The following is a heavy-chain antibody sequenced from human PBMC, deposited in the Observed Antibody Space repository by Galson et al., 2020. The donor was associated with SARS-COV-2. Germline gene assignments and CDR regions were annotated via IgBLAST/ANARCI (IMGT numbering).Heavy chain of an antibody. CDR2: IRYDGSNK. D-gene: IGHD2-15*01. CDR3: AKTYCSGGSCYPNGFDY. CDR1: GFTFSSYG. Sequence: GGSLRLSCAASGFTFSSYGMHWVRQAPGKGLEWVAFIRYDGSNKYYADSVKGRFTISRDNSKNTLYLQMNSLRAEDTAVYYCAKTYCSGGSCYPNGFDYWGQGTLVTVSS. J-gene: IGHJ4*02. V-gene: IGHV3-30*02.